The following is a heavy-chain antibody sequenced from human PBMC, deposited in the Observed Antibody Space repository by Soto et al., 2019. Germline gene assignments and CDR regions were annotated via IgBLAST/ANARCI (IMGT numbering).Heavy chain of an antibody. Sequence: PRESLKRSCKGSGYSFTSYWIGSVRQMPGKGLEWMGIIYPGDSDTRYSPSFQGQVTISADKSISTAYLQWSSLKASDTAMYYCASTTTVVTPHYYGMDVWGQGTTVTVS. CDR3: ASTTTVVTPHYYGMDV. D-gene: IGHD4-17*01. CDR2: IYPGDSDT. J-gene: IGHJ6*02. CDR1: GYSFTSYW. V-gene: IGHV5-51*01.